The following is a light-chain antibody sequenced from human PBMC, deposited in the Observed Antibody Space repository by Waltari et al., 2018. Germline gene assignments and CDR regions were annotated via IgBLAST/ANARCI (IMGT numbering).Light chain of an antibody. Sequence: QAVVTQEPSLTVSPGGTVTLTCGSSTGTVTSGHFPYWFQRKPGQAPTPLIYDASKKQSWTPARFSGSLVGGKAALTLSGAQPEDEAEYYCLLFYNGPRVFGGGTKLTVL. V-gene: IGLV7-46*01. CDR3: LLFYNGPRV. J-gene: IGLJ3*02. CDR1: TGTVTSGHF. CDR2: DAS.